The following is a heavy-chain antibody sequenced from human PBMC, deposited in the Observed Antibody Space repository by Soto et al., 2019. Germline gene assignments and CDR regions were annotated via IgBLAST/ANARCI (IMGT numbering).Heavy chain of an antibody. Sequence: QVQVVQSGAEMRKPGSSVKVSCRTSGATFRNFAFSWVRQVPGKGLEWMGGIIPLFGTTNYAQKFQDRLTLTADDSTTTAYMELSSLGFEDTAVYYCATSTKDHYYYNPLAVWGQGTTVTVSS. D-gene: IGHD2-15*01. CDR1: GATFRNFA. J-gene: IGHJ6*02. CDR2: IIPLFGTT. V-gene: IGHV1-69*12. CDR3: ATSTKDHYYYNPLAV.